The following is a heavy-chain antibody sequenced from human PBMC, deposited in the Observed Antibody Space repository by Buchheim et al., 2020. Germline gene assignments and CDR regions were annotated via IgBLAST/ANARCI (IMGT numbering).Heavy chain of an antibody. CDR3: AREVVWFGELSPYYYYGMDV. CDR1: GYTFTGYY. J-gene: IGHJ6*02. V-gene: IGHV1-2*04. D-gene: IGHD3-10*01. CDR2: INPNSGGT. Sequence: QVQLVQSGAEVKKPGASVKVSCKASGYTFTGYYMHWVRQAPGQGLEWMGWINPNSGGTNYAQKFQGWVTMTRDTSISTAYMELSRLRSDDTAVYYCAREVVWFGELSPYYYYGMDVWGQGTT.